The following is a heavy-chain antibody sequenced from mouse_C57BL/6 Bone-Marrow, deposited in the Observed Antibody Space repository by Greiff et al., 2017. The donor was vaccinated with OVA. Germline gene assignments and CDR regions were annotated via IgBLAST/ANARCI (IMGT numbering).Heavy chain of an antibody. CDR3: AYCYGSSSWFAY. D-gene: IGHD1-1*01. J-gene: IGHJ3*01. V-gene: IGHV1-64*01. CDR2: IHPNSGST. Sequence: QVQLQQPGAELVKPGASVKLSCKASGYTFTSYWMHWVKQRPGQGLEWIGMIHPNSGSTNYNEKFKSKATLTVDKSSSTAYMQLSSLTSEDSAVYYCAYCYGSSSWFAYWGQGTLVTVSA. CDR1: GYTFTSYW.